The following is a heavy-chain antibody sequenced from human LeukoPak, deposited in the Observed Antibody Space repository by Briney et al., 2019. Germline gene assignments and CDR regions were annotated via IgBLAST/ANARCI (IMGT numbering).Heavy chain of an antibody. J-gene: IGHJ4*02. Sequence: GGSLRLSCAASGFTFSSYSMNWVRQAPGKGLVWVAHINTDGRTTTYADSVKGRFTVSRDNAKNTLYLEMNRLRAEDTAVYYCARDNAYMLDYWGQGTQVTVSS. CDR3: ARDNAYMLDY. V-gene: IGHV3-74*03. D-gene: IGHD5-24*01. CDR2: INTDGRTT. CDR1: GFTFSSYS.